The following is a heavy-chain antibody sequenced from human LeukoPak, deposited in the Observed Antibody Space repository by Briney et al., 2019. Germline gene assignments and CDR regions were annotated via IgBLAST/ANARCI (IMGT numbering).Heavy chain of an antibody. CDR2: INHSGST. Sequence: SETLSLTCTVSGGSISSSSYYWGWIRQPPGKGLEWIGEINHSGSTNYNPSLKSRVTISVDTSKNQFSLKLSSVTAADTAVYYCASAKDSSGWYNWFDPWGQGTLVTVSS. CDR1: GGSISSSSYY. CDR3: ASAKDSSGWYNWFDP. J-gene: IGHJ5*02. D-gene: IGHD6-19*01. V-gene: IGHV4-39*07.